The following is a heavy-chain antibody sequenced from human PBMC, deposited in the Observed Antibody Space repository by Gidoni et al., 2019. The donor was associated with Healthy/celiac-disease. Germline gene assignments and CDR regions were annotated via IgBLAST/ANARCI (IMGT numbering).Heavy chain of an antibody. V-gene: IGHV3-21*01. CDR3: ARSKAAGDYQN. D-gene: IGHD4-17*01. Sequence: EVQLVESGGGLVKTGGSLRLSCAASGCTFSSYSMNWVRQAPGKGLAWVPSISSSSSSIYYADSVKGRFTISRNNAKNSLYLQMNSLRAEDTAVYYCARSKAAGDYQNWGQGTLVTVSS. CDR2: ISSSSSSI. CDR1: GCTFSSYS. J-gene: IGHJ4*02.